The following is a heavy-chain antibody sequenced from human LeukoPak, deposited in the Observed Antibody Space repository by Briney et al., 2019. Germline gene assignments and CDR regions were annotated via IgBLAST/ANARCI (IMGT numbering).Heavy chain of an antibody. J-gene: IGHJ4*02. D-gene: IGHD3-3*01. CDR1: GFTFSSYS. Sequence: GGSLRLSCAASGFTFSSYSMNWVRQAPGKGLEWVSYISSSSSTIYYADSVKGRFTISRDNAKNSLYLQMNSLRAEDTAVYYCARVPAYDFWSGYFDYWGQGTLVTVSS. V-gene: IGHV3-48*01. CDR2: ISSSSSTI. CDR3: ARVPAYDFWSGYFDY.